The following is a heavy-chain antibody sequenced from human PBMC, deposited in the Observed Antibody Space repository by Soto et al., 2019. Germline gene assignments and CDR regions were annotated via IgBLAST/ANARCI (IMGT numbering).Heavy chain of an antibody. D-gene: IGHD6-13*01. CDR2: ISGSGGST. CDR3: AKDGNAAGTGGGHGYFDY. J-gene: IGHJ4*02. Sequence: EVQLLESGGGLVQPGGSLRLSCAASGFTFSSYAMSWVRQAPGKGLEWVSAISGSGGSTYYADSVKGRFTISRDNSKNTLYLQMNSLRAEDTAVYYCAKDGNAAGTGGGHGYFDYWGQGTLVTVSS. V-gene: IGHV3-23*01. CDR1: GFTFSSYA.